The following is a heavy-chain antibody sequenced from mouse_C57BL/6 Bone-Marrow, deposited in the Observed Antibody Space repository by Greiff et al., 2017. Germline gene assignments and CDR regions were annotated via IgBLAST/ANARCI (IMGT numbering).Heavy chain of an antibody. D-gene: IGHD2-4*01. CDR2: IHPNSGST. CDR1: GYTFTSYW. CDR3: ARPVDYDYGAY. Sequence: QVQLQQPGAELVKPGASVTLSCKASGYTFTSYWLHWVKQRPGQGLEWIGMIHPNSGSTNYNEKFKSKATLTVDKSSSTAYMQLSSLTSEDSAGYYCARPVDYDYGAYWGQGTLVTVSA. J-gene: IGHJ3*01. V-gene: IGHV1-64*01.